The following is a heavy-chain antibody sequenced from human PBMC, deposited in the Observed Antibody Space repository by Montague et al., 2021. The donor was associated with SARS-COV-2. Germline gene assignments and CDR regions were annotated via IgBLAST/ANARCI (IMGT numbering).Heavy chain of an antibody. J-gene: IGHJ6*02. D-gene: IGHD3-10*01. CDR3: ARGRDSGTYFETKYYFQYGLDV. Sequence: SETLSLTCDFSDGSVSAYFWSWVRQLPGKGLEWIGQVDRSGTAHYSPSLQSRLTLSVDTSNNQVSLNLTSVTATDTATYYCARGRDSGTYFETKYYFQYGLDVWGQGTTVTVSS. V-gene: IGHV4-34*01. CDR2: VDRSGTA. CDR1: DGSVSAYF.